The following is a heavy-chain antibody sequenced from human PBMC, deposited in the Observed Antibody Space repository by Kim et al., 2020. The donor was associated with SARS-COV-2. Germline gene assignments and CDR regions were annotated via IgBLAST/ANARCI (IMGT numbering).Heavy chain of an antibody. V-gene: IGHV3-21*01. D-gene: IGHD6-6*01. CDR3: ARGRQLVLFGWFDP. J-gene: IGHJ5*02. Sequence: AEQGKSRLTITRTNAKNSRYLQMNSLRAEDTAVYYCARGRQLVLFGWFDPWGQGTLVTVSS.